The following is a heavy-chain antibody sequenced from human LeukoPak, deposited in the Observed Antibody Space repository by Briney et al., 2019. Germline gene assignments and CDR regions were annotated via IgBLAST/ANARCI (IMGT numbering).Heavy chain of an antibody. V-gene: IGHV3-9*01. CDR2: ISWNSVSI. J-gene: IGHJ4*02. Sequence: GRSLRLSCAVSGITFDDYAMHWVRQAPGKGLEWVSGISWNSVSIGYADSVKGRATISRDNAKNSLYLQMNSLRVEDTAAYYCASGAGGWELLTKSTFDYWGQGTLVTVSS. CDR1: GITFDDYA. D-gene: IGHD1-26*01. CDR3: ASGAGGWELLTKSTFDY.